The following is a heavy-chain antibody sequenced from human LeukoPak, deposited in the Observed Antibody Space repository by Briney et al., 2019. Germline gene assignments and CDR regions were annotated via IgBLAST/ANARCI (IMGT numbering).Heavy chain of an antibody. CDR3: ARSLNFASPMTFDY. Sequence: SVKVSCKASGDTFSNYPINWARQAPGQGLEWLGRIIPFLSLTNYAQNFQDRVTITADKSTSTAYMELSSLRSEDTAVYYCARSLNFASPMTFDYWGQGTLVTVSS. CDR2: IIPFLSLT. V-gene: IGHV1-69*02. CDR1: GDTFSNYP. D-gene: IGHD3-16*01. J-gene: IGHJ4*02.